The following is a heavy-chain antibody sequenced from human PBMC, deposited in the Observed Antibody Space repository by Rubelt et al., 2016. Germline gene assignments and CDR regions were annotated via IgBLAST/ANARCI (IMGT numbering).Heavy chain of an antibody. Sequence: VQLVESGGGLVQPGGSLRLSCAASGFTFATYSMNWVRQAPGKGLEWIGSIDSIGSSYYNPSLKSRVTISVDSSKHQFSLKWSSVTAAETAVYYCAREGGSGYDSGFDIWGQGTMVTVSS. D-gene: IGHD5-12*01. CDR2: IDSIGSS. J-gene: IGHJ3*02. V-gene: IGHV4-4*08. CDR1: GFTFATYS. CDR3: AREGGSGYDSGFDI.